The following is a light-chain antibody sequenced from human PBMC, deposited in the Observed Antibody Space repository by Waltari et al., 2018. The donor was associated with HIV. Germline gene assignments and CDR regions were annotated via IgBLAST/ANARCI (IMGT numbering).Light chain of an antibody. CDR1: QSVATN. Sequence: RVMTQSPATLSVSPGESATLSCRASQSVATNLAWYQQKPGQAPRLLIYAASTRATGVPARFSGSGSGTEFTLTITSLQSEDVAVYYCQQYNKSPPWSFGQGTKVEI. CDR3: QQYNKSPPWS. V-gene: IGKV3-15*01. J-gene: IGKJ1*01. CDR2: AAS.